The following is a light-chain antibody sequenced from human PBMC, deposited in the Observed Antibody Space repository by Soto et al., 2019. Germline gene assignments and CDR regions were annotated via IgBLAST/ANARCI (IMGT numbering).Light chain of an antibody. V-gene: IGKV1-39*01. CDR2: SAS. CDR1: QRISTH. J-gene: IGKJ2*01. CDR3: QQSYSTPPEYT. Sequence: DIQMTQSPSSLSASVGDRVTITCRAGQRISTHLHWYQQKPGRAPKLLIYSASNLQSGVPSRFSGSGSGTHFTLTINSLQPEDSATYFCQQSYSTPPEYTFGRGTKVDIK.